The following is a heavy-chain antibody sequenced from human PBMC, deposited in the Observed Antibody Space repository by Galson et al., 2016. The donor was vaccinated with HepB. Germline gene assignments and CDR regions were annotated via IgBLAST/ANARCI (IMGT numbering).Heavy chain of an antibody. CDR1: GYTFTSYY. D-gene: IGHD2-21*01. J-gene: IGHJ2*01. CDR2: INPHGGST. Sequence: SVKVSCKASGYTFTSYYIHWVRQAPGQGLEWMGIINPHGGSTNYAQKFQGRVTMTRDTPTSTVYMELSSLRSEDTAVYYCARDRDPVWQGYWYFDLWGRGTLVTVS. CDR3: ARDRDPVWQGYWYFDL. V-gene: IGHV1-46*01.